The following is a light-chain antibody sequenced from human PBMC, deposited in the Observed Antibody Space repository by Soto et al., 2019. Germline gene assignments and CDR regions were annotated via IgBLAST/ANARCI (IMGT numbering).Light chain of an antibody. V-gene: IGLV1-47*01. Sequence: QSALTQPPSASGIPGQRGTISCSGSSSNIGSNYVYWYQQLPGTAPKLLIYRNNQRPSGVPDRFSGSKSGTSASLAISGLRSEDEADYYCAAWDDSLSGPSYVFGTGTKVTVL. CDR1: SSNIGSNY. CDR3: AAWDDSLSGPSYV. J-gene: IGLJ1*01. CDR2: RNN.